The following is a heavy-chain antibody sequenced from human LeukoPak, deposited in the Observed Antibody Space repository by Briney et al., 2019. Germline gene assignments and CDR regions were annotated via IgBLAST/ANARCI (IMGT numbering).Heavy chain of an antibody. CDR1: GGSFSGYY. Sequence: SETLSLTCAVYGGSFSGYYWSWIRQPPGKGLEWIGEINHSGSTNYSPSLKSRVTISVDTSKNQFSLKLSSVTAADTAVYYCARGLVRRPFDYWGQGTLVTVSS. J-gene: IGHJ4*02. CDR3: ARGLVRRPFDY. CDR2: INHSGST. V-gene: IGHV4-34*01.